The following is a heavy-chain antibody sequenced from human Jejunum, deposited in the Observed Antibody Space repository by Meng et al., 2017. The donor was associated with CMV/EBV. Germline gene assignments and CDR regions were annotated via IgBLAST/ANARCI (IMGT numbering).Heavy chain of an antibody. D-gene: IGHD2-15*01. Sequence: FSASASFMAWVRQTPGKGLEWVGFIRSKNSGGTTEYAASVKGRFLVSRDESNSVTYLQMNDLRIEDTAIYYCTRCGINCYLDYWGQGTLVTVSS. V-gene: IGHV3-49*04. J-gene: IGHJ4*03. CDR3: TRCGINCYLDY. CDR1: FSASASF. CDR2: IRSKNSGGTT.